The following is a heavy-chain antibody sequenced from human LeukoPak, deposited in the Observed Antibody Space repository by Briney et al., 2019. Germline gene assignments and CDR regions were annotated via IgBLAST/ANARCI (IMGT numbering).Heavy chain of an antibody. CDR3: AREVSTEIYHYYDSSGFDY. CDR2: MNPNSGNT. CDR1: GYTFTSYD. V-gene: IGHV1-8*01. D-gene: IGHD3-22*01. Sequence: ASVKVSCKASGYTFTSYDINWVRQATGQGLEWMGWMNPNSGNTGYAQKFQGRVTMTRNTSISTAYMELSSLRSEDTAVYYCAREVSTEIYHYYDSSGFDYWGQGTLVTVSS. J-gene: IGHJ4*02.